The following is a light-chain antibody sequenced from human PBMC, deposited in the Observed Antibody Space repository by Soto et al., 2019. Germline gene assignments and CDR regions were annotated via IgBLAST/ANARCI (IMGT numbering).Light chain of an antibody. V-gene: IGLV2-14*01. J-gene: IGLJ1*01. CDR1: NSDVCAYNY. CDR3: SPERDTRXVFD. CDR2: EVT. Sequence: QSFLTHPASVCGTPAESITIACTGTNSDVCAYNYFSSYEHHPGTVPNLLIYEVTNRPSGFSDRFSGYKSVNTASLAIYGLQGPEEDDYYGSPERDTRXVFDVGAGTKVX.